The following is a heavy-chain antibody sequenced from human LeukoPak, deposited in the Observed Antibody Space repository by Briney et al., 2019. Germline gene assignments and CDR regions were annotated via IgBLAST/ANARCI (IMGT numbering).Heavy chain of an antibody. D-gene: IGHD2-21*02. J-gene: IGHJ4*02. V-gene: IGHV1-2*02. CDR2: INPNSGGT. Sequence: GASVKVSCKASGYTFTSYDINWVRQATGQGLEWMGWINPNSGGTNYAQKFQGRVTMTRDTSISTAYMELSRLRSDDTAVYYCAIFYCGGDCYRTDYWGQGTLVTVSS. CDR3: AIFYCGGDCYRTDY. CDR1: GYTFTSYD.